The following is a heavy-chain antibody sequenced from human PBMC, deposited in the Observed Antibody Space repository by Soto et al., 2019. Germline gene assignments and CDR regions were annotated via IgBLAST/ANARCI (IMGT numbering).Heavy chain of an antibody. CDR2: INPSGGST. V-gene: IGHV1-46*01. CDR3: ARVLSPAPPGEQQPYVAYYFDY. Sequence: QVQLVQSGAEVKKPGASVKVSCKASGYTFTSYYMHWVRQAPGQGLEWMGIINPSGGSTSYAQKFQGRVTMTRDTSTSTVYMELSSLRSEDTAVYYCARVLSPAPPGEQQPYVAYYFDYWGQGTLVTVSS. CDR1: GYTFTSYY. J-gene: IGHJ4*02. D-gene: IGHD6-13*01.